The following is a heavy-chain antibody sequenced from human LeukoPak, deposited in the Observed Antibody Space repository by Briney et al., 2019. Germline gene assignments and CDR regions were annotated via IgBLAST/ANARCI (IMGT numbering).Heavy chain of an antibody. CDR1: GFTFSSYA. Sequence: GGSLRLSRAPSGFTFSSYAMSWVRQAPRKRLQWVSAISGSGGSTYYADSLKGRFTNSRDNSQNTLYLQMNSLRAEDTAVYYCAQGAQADRYYSYYYGMDVWGQGTTVTVSS. V-gene: IGHV3-23*01. CDR3: AQGAQADRYYSYYYGMDV. D-gene: IGHD1-14*01. CDR2: ISGSGGST. J-gene: IGHJ6*02.